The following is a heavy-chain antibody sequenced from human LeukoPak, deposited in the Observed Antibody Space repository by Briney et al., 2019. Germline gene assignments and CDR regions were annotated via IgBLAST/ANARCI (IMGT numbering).Heavy chain of an antibody. J-gene: IGHJ4*02. CDR3: ARSGTRYFDWLPDY. CDR2: INWNGGDP. V-gene: IGHV3-20*01. CDR1: GFTFSSYA. D-gene: IGHD3-9*01. Sequence: GGSLRLSCAASGFTFSSYAMSWVRQAPGKGLEWVSGINWNGGDPDYAASVKGRFTISRDNARNSLYLQMNSLRAEDTALYHCARSGTRYFDWLPDYWGQGTLVTVSS.